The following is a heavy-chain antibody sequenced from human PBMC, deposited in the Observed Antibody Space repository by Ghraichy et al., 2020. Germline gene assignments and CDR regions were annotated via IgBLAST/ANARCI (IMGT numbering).Heavy chain of an antibody. V-gene: IGHV3-21*06. CDR3: ARTSAGYCYGGSCYANGLDV. CDR1: GFTFSSYS. Sequence: GGSLRLSCAASGFTFSSYSMNWVRQAPGKGLEWVSFISSSSSDIHYADSVKGRFTIFRDNVKNSLYLQMNSLRVEDTAVYYCARTSAGYCYGGSCYANGLDVWGQGTTVTVSS. D-gene: IGHD2-15*01. CDR2: ISSSSSDI. J-gene: IGHJ6*02.